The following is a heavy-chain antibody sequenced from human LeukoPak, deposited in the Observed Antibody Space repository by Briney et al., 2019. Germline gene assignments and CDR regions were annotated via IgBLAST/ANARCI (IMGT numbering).Heavy chain of an antibody. D-gene: IGHD6-19*01. Sequence: ASVKVSCKASGYTFTSYYMHWVRQAPGQGLEWMGWINPNSGGTNYAQKFQGRVTMTRDTSISTAYMELSRLRSDDTAVYYCAREKQWPHEEFDYWGQGTLVTVSS. CDR3: AREKQWPHEEFDY. V-gene: IGHV1-2*02. CDR1: GYTFTSYY. CDR2: INPNSGGT. J-gene: IGHJ4*02.